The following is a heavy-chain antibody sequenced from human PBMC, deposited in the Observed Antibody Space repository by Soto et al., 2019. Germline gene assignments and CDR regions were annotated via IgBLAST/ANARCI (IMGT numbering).Heavy chain of an antibody. J-gene: IGHJ5*02. V-gene: IGHV5-51*01. Sequence: PGESLKISCRTSGYRFTSYWIAWVPQMPGKGLEWMGIIFPSDSDTRYSPSFQGQVTISADRSTSTVFLQWASLKASDTAVYFCARKDKSGYFNWFDPWGQGTLVTVSS. D-gene: IGHD3-22*01. CDR3: ARKDKSGYFNWFDP. CDR2: IFPSDSDT. CDR1: GYRFTSYW.